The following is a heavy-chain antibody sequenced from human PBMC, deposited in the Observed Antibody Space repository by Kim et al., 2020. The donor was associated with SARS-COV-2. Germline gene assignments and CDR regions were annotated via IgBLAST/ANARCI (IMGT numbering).Heavy chain of an antibody. D-gene: IGHD3-10*01. V-gene: IGHV3-23*01. Sequence: GGSLRLSCAASGYPFSSYAMSWVRQAPGKGLEWVSEISCSGDSKKYADSVQGRFTISRDNSRDTLYLQLNSLRAEDTAVYYCAKAKAWFGEEEDNWFDPWGQGALVTVSS. CDR3: AKAKAWFGEEEDNWFDP. CDR1: GYPFSSYA. J-gene: IGHJ5*02. CDR2: ISCSGDSK.